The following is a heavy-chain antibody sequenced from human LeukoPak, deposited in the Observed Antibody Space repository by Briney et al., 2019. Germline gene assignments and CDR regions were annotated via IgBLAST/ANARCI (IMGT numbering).Heavy chain of an antibody. V-gene: IGHV3-7*01. CDR3: AGVIGSTSRYGMDV. J-gene: IGHJ6*02. D-gene: IGHD2-2*01. CDR1: GFTFSSYW. Sequence: PGGSLRLSCAASGFTFSSYWMSWVRQAPGKGLEWVANIKQDGSEKYYVDSVKGRFTTSRDNAKTSLYLQMNSLRAEDTAVYYCAGVIGSTSRYGMDVWGQGTTVTVSS. CDR2: IKQDGSEK.